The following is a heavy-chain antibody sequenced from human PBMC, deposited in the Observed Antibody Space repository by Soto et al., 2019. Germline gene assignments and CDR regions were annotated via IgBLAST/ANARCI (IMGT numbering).Heavy chain of an antibody. Sequence: QVQVVQSGVEVRRPGSSVKVSCKASGDTFKNCVISWVRQAPGQGLEWMGGIIPLFGTTDFAQRFQGRLTITTDESTTTAYMELSRLRSEDTATYYCGAELGVGKVSAVWGHGTTVIGSS. CDR1: GDTFKNCV. CDR3: GAELGVGKVSAV. V-gene: IGHV1-69*01. D-gene: IGHD7-27*01. CDR2: IIPLFGTT. J-gene: IGHJ6*02.